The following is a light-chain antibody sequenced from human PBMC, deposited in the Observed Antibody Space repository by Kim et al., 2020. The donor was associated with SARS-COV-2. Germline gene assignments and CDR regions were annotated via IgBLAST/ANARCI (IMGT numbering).Light chain of an antibody. CDR1: SSNIGTNS. CDR3: AVWDDSLNGEGV. V-gene: IGLV1-44*01. CDR2: SSD. J-gene: IGLJ3*02. Sequence: QRVTISCSGSSSNIGTNSVNWYQQFPGTAPKLLIYSSDQRPSGVPDRFSGSKSGTSASLAISGLQSEDEADYYCAVWDDSLNGEGVFGAGTKLTVL.